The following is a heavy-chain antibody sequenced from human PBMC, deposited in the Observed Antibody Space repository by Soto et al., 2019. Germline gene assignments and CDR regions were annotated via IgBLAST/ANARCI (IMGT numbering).Heavy chain of an antibody. V-gene: IGHV3-23*01. CDR3: AKPSDYDFWSGYYTPEYFQH. Sequence: EVHLLESGGGLVQPGGSLRLSCAASGFSFSRYAMSCVRQAPGKGLEWVSASSGSGGSTYYADSVKGRFTIPRDNAKNTLYLQMNSLRAEDTAVYYCAKPSDYDFWSGYYTPEYFQHCGQGTLVTVSS. J-gene: IGHJ1*01. D-gene: IGHD3-3*01. CDR1: GFSFSRYA. CDR2: SSGSGGST.